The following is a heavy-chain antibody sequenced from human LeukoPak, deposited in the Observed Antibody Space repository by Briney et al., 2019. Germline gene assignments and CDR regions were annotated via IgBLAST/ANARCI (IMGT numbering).Heavy chain of an antibody. V-gene: IGHV4-39*01. CDR1: GGSISSSVCY. CDR2: ISYSGST. CDR3: ARQTLLNIDY. D-gene: IGHD1/OR15-1a*01. Sequence: SETLSLTCTVSGGSISSSVCYWGWIRQPPGKGLEWIGSISYSGSTYHNPSLKSRVTISVDTSKNQFSLKLSSVTAADTAVYYCARQTLLNIDYWGQGTLVTVSS. J-gene: IGHJ4*02.